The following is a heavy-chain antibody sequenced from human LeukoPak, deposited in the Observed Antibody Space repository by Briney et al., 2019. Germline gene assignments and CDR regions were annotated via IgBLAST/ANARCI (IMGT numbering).Heavy chain of an antibody. V-gene: IGHV4-61*01. Sequence: SETLSLTCTVSGGSVSSSKYYWSWIRQPPGKGLDWIGYIYYSGSTNYNPSLKSRVTISVDTSKNQFSLRLSSVTAADTAVYYCARDPSGYFNYWGQGTLATVSS. CDR1: GGSVSSSKYY. CDR3: ARDPSGYFNY. D-gene: IGHD3-22*01. J-gene: IGHJ4*02. CDR2: IYYSGST.